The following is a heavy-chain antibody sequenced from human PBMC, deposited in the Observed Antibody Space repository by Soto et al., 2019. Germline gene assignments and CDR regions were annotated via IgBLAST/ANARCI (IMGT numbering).Heavy chain of an antibody. D-gene: IGHD4-17*01. J-gene: IGHJ4*02. CDR3: ARDGTTVTTSDYTAFDY. CDR2: ISSSGSTI. Sequence: QVQLVESGGDLVKPGGSLRLSCAASGFSLSDYYMTWIRQAPGKGLEWLSYISSSGSTIYYADSVKGRFTISRDSTKNSLYLQMTSLRAEDTAVYYCARDGTTVTTSDYTAFDYWGQGTLVTVSS. CDR1: GFSLSDYY. V-gene: IGHV3-11*01.